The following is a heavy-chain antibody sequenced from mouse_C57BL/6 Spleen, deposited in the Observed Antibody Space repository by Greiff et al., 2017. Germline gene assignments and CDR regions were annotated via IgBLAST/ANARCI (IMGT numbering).Heavy chain of an antibody. Sequence: EVKLVESGGGLVQSGRSLRLSCATSGFTFSDFYMEWVRQAPGKGLEWIAASRNKANDYTTEYSASVKGRFIVSRDTSQSILYLQMNALRAEDTAIYYCARDANYGSDWYFDVWGTGTTVTVSS. CDR1: GFTFSDFY. J-gene: IGHJ1*03. CDR2: SRNKANDYTT. V-gene: IGHV7-1*01. CDR3: ARDANYGSDWYFDV. D-gene: IGHD1-1*01.